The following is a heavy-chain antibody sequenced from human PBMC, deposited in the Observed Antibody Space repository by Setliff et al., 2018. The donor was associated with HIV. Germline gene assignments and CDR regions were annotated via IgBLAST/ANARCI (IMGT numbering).Heavy chain of an antibody. Sequence: SETLSLTCTVSGASIRSGDYYWSWIRQPPGKDLEWIGYIYYSGSTYYNPSLKSRITISVDTSKNQFSLNLESVTAADTAVYYCARGKLRYFDGYYYYYGMDVWGQGTTVTVSS. CDR3: ARGKLRYFDGYYYYYGMDV. CDR1: GASIRSGDYY. D-gene: IGHD3-9*01. CDR2: IYYSGST. J-gene: IGHJ6*02. V-gene: IGHV4-30-4*08.